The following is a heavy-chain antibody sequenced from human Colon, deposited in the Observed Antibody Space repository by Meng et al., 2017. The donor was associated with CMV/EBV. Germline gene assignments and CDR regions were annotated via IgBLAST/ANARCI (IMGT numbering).Heavy chain of an antibody. J-gene: IGHJ6*02. V-gene: IGHV4-39*07. CDR1: GFSLTTTGV. D-gene: IGHD6-6*01. CDR2: INQSGST. CDR3: ARGRRGGAARLATRYYAMDV. Sequence: SGPTLVKPTQTLTLTCTFSGFSLTTTGVAVGWVRQPPGKGLEWIGEINQSGSTNCNPSLKSRVTILVDASKNQFSLKVSSATAADTAVYFCARGRRGGAARLATRYYAMDVWGQGTTVTVSS.